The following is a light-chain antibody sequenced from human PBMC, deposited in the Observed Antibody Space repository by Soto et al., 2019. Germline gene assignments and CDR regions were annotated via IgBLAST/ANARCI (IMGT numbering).Light chain of an antibody. J-gene: IGLJ3*02. Sequence: QSVLTQPPSASGTPGQRVTISCSGSSSNIGSNTVNWYQQLPGTAPKLLIYSNNQRPSGVPDRFSGSKSGTSGSLAISGLQSWGEVDYYWGAREDSLNCWVFGGGTQLTVL. CDR3: GAREDSLNCWV. CDR2: SNN. V-gene: IGLV1-44*01. CDR1: SSNIGSNT.